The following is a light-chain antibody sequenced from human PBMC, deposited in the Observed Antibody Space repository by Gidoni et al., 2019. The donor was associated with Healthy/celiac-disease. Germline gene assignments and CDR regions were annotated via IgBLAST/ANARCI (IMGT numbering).Light chain of an antibody. CDR1: QDIINY. J-gene: IGKJ3*01. Sequence: DIQMTQSPSSLSASVGDSVTITRQASQDIINYLNWYQQKPGKGPKLLIYDASNLETGVPSRFSGSGSGTDFTFPISSLQPEDIATYYCQQYDNLPLTFGPGTKVDIK. CDR2: DAS. CDR3: QQYDNLPLT. V-gene: IGKV1-33*01.